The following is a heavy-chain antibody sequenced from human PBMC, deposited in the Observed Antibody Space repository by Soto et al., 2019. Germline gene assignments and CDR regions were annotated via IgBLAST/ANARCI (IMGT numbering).Heavy chain of an antibody. CDR1: GGTFSSYA. D-gene: IGHD2-15*01. V-gene: IGHV1-69*13. J-gene: IGHJ6*02. CDR2: IIPIFGTA. CDR3: ASLLARVDRYYYYCMDF. Sequence: GASVKVSCKASGGTFSSYAISWVRQAPGQGLEWMGGIIPIFGTANYAQKFQGRVTITADESTSTAYMELSSLRSEDTAVYYCASLLARVDRYYYYCMDFWGQRPTITFS.